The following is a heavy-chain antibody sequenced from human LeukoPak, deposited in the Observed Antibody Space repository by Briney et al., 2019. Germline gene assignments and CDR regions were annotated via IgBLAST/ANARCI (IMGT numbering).Heavy chain of an antibody. D-gene: IGHD3-3*01. Sequence: SETLSLTCAVFGGSFGDYSWTWVRQPPGKGLEWIGEINHSGNTNYNPSLKSRVTISIDTSKNQFSLKLSSVTAADTAVYYCARVRSGDFWSGYCDYWGQGTLVTVSS. CDR2: INHSGNT. CDR1: GGSFGDYS. J-gene: IGHJ4*02. CDR3: ARVRSGDFWSGYCDY. V-gene: IGHV4-34*01.